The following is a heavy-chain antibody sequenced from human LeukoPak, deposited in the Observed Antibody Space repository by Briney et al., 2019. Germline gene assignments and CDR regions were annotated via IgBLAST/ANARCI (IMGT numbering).Heavy chain of an antibody. V-gene: IGHV5-51*01. CDR1: GSGFTSYW. CDR3: ARHVVHGDYAHFDY. CDR2: IYPGDSDT. D-gene: IGHD4-17*01. Sequence: GASLKISCKGSGSGFTSYWIGWVRQMPGKGLEWMGIIYPGDSDTRYSPSFQGQVTISADKSTSTAYLQWSSLKASDTAMYYCARHVVHGDYAHFDYWGQGTLVTVSS. J-gene: IGHJ4*02.